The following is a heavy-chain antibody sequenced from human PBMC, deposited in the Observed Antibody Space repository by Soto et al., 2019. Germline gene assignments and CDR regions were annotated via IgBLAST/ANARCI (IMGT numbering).Heavy chain of an antibody. CDR1: GYTFTSYG. Sequence: ASVKVSCKASGYTFTSYGISWVRQAPGQGLEWMGWISAYNGNTNYAQKLQGRVTMTTDTSTSTAYMELRSLRSDDTAVYYCASLDYDFWSGHVQPNWFDPWGQGTLVTVSS. CDR2: ISAYNGNT. J-gene: IGHJ5*02. V-gene: IGHV1-18*01. CDR3: ASLDYDFWSGHVQPNWFDP. D-gene: IGHD3-3*01.